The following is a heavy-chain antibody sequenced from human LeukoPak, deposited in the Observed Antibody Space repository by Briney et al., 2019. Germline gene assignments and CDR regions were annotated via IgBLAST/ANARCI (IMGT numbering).Heavy chain of an antibody. V-gene: IGHV1-18*01. CDR3: ARAPGAYYYGSGSYYPGVY. CDR2: ISAYNGNT. D-gene: IGHD3-10*01. CDR1: GYTFTSYG. Sequence: ASVKVSCKASGYTFTSYGISWVRQAPGQGLEWMGWISAYNGNTNHAQKLQGRVTMTTDTSTSTAYMELRSLRSDDTAVYYCARAPGAYYYGSGSYYPGVYWGQGTLVTVSS. J-gene: IGHJ4*02.